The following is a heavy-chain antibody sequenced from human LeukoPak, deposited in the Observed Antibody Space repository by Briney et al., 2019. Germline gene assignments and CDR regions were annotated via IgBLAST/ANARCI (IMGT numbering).Heavy chain of an antibody. CDR1: GYSFRDYW. J-gene: IGHJ4*02. D-gene: IGHD4-17*01. CDR2: IYPADSDT. V-gene: IGHV5-51*01. Sequence: GESLKISCKGFGYSFRDYWIAWARQMPGKGLEWMGFIYPADSDTRYSPSFQGQVTISADKSISTAYLQWSSLKASDTAIYYCARGEATTRSFGSWGQGTLVTVSS. CDR3: ARGEATTRSFGS.